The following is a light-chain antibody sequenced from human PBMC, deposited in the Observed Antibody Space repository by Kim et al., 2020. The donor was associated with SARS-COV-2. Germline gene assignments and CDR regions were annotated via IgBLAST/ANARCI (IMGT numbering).Light chain of an antibody. CDR3: QQYNYLPLT. Sequence: DIQMTQSPPSLSASVGDRVTITCQASQDISNFLGWYQRKPGKAPKLLIYDASNLETGVPSRFSGSGSGTDFTFTISSLQPEDVAAYYCQQYNYLPLTFGGGTKVEIK. J-gene: IGKJ4*01. V-gene: IGKV1-33*01. CDR2: DAS. CDR1: QDISNF.